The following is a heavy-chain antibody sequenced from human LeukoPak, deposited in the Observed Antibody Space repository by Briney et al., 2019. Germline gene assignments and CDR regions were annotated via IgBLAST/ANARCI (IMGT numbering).Heavy chain of an antibody. CDR2: IIPILGIA. D-gene: IGHD3-22*01. CDR1: GGTFSSYA. CDR3: ASGDYYDSSGYPNWFDP. Sequence: SVKVSCKASGGTFSSYAISWVRQAPGQGLEWMGRIIPILGIANYAQKFQGRVTITADKSTSTAYMELSSLRSEDTAVYYCASGDYYDSSGYPNWFDPWGQGTLVTVSS. J-gene: IGHJ5*02. V-gene: IGHV1-69*04.